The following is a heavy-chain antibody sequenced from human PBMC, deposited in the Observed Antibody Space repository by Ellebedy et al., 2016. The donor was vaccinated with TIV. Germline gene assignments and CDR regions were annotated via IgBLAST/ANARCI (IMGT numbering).Heavy chain of an antibody. V-gene: IGHV4-34*01. Sequence: SETLSLTCAVYGGSFSGYYWSWIRQPPGKGLEWIGEINHSGSTNYNPSLKSRVTISVDTSKNQFSLKLSSVTAADTAVYYCARTEGELLGAFDIWGLGTMVTVSS. D-gene: IGHD1-26*01. J-gene: IGHJ3*02. CDR1: GGSFSGYY. CDR2: INHSGST. CDR3: ARTEGELLGAFDI.